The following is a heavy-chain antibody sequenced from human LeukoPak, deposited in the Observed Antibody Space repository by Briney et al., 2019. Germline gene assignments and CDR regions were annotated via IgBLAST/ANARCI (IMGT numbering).Heavy chain of an antibody. CDR2: INHSGST. Sequence: PSETLSLTCTVSGGSVSSGSYYWSWIRQPPGKGLEWIGEINHSGSTNYNPSLKSRVTISVDTSKNQFSLKLSSVTAADTAVYYCARRISAHYYDSSGYYFKVPWFDPWGQGTLVTVSS. J-gene: IGHJ5*02. CDR1: GGSVSSGSYY. CDR3: ARRISAHYYDSSGYYFKVPWFDP. D-gene: IGHD3-22*01. V-gene: IGHV4-39*07.